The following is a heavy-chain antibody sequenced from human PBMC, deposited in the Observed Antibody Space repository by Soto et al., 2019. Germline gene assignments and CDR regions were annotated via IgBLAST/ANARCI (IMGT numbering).Heavy chain of an antibody. J-gene: IGHJ3*02. Sequence: PGESLKISCKGSGYRFTSYWIGLVRQMPGKGLEWMGRLYPGDSDIRYSPSFQGQVTISADKSISTAYLQCGSLRTSDTGMNYCAGGWGAWSRPFDTWGQGTMVTVSS. V-gene: IGHV5-51*01. D-gene: IGHD3-3*01. CDR2: LYPGDSDI. CDR1: GYRFTSYW. CDR3: AGGWGAWSRPFDT.